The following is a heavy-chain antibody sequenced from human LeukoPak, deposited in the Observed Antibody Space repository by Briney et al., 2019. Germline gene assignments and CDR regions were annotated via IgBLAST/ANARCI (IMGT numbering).Heavy chain of an antibody. CDR2: ISGNGGST. Sequence: GGSLRLSCAGSGFTFSSHAMSWVRQAPGKGLEWVSAISGNGGSTYDADSVKGRFTTSRDNSKNTLYLQMNSLRAEDTAVYYCAKEEVAQIHNWGQGTLVTVSS. CDR1: GFTFSSHA. J-gene: IGHJ4*02. V-gene: IGHV3-23*01. CDR3: AKEEVAQIHN.